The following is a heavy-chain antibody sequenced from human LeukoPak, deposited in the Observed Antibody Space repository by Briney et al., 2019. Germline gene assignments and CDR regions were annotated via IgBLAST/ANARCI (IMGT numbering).Heavy chain of an antibody. Sequence: GASVKVSCEASGYTFTSYDINWVRQATGQGLEWMGWMNPNSGNTGYAQKFQGRVTITRNTSISTAYMELSSLRSEDTAVYYCARGLGVNGGKPPIWGQGTMVTVSS. CDR2: MNPNSGNT. D-gene: IGHD4-23*01. J-gene: IGHJ3*02. CDR3: ARGLGVNGGKPPI. CDR1: GYTFTSYD. V-gene: IGHV1-8*03.